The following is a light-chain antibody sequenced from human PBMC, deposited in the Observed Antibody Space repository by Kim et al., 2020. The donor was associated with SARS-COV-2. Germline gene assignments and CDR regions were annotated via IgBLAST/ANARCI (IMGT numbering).Light chain of an antibody. CDR1: RSVRGSA. Sequence: LAPVGRARRASRASRSVRGSALAWFQQRPGQAPRLLIYGASSRATGIPDRFGGSGSGTDFTLTISRLESEDSAVYYCQQYGRSPDTFGQGTKLEIK. CDR2: GAS. V-gene: IGKV3-20*01. CDR3: QQYGRSPDT. J-gene: IGKJ2*01.